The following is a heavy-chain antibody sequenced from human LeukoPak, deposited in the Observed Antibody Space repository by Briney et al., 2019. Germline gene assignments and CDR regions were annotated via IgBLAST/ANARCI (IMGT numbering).Heavy chain of an antibody. D-gene: IGHD3-10*01. V-gene: IGHV3-21*01. CDR1: GFTFSSYS. CDR2: ISSSSSYI. J-gene: IGHJ5*02. Sequence: GGSLRLSCAASGFTFSSYSMNWVRQAPGKGLEWVSSISSSSSYIYYADSVKGRFTISRDNAKNSLYLQMNSLRAEDTAVYYCAREYYYGSGLNWLDPWGQGTLVTVSS. CDR3: AREYYYGSGLNWLDP.